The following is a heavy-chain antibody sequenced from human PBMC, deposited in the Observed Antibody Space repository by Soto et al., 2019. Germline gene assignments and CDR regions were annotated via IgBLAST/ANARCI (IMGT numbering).Heavy chain of an antibody. CDR1: GGSISSSTFC. V-gene: IGHV4-39*01. CDR3: ARRTSLVATIAAAFDI. D-gene: IGHD5-12*01. CDR2: VYYSGNT. J-gene: IGHJ3*02. Sequence: SETLSLTCTVSGGSISSSTFCWGWIRQPPGEGLEWVGCVYYSGNTRYNPSLASRVTISVDTSKNQFSLKLSSVTAADTAVYYCARRTSLVATIAAAFDIWGHGTMVTVSS.